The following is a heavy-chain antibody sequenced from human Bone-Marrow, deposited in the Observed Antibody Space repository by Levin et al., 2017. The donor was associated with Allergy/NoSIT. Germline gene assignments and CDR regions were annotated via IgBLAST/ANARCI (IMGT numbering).Heavy chain of an antibody. CDR2: IYYSGST. CDR1: GGSISSGDYY. V-gene: IGHV4-30-4*01. D-gene: IGHD4-17*01. J-gene: IGHJ5*02. Sequence: SETLSLTCTVSGGSISSGDYYWSWIRQPPGKGLEWIGYIYYSGSTYYNPSLKSRVTISVDTSKNQFSLKLSSVTAADTAVYYCARDRSYGDYVAWFDPWGQGTLVTVSS. CDR3: ARDRSYGDYVAWFDP.